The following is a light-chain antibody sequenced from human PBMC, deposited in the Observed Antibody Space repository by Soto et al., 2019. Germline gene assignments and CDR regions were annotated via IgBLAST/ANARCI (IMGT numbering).Light chain of an antibody. CDR1: QSISSW. Sequence: DIQMTQSPSTLSASVGDRVTITCLASQSISSWLAWYQQKPGKAPKPLIYDASSLESGVPSRFSGSGSGTEFTLTISSLQPDDFATYYCQQYNSYSPWTFGQGTKVDIK. CDR3: QQYNSYSPWT. J-gene: IGKJ1*01. V-gene: IGKV1-5*01. CDR2: DAS.